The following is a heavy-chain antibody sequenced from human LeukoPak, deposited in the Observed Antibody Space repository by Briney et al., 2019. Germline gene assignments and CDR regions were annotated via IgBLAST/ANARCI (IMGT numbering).Heavy chain of an antibody. D-gene: IGHD3-3*01. CDR2: TYYRSKWYN. V-gene: IGHV6-1*01. CDR1: GDSVSSNSAA. Sequence: SQTLSLTCAISGDSVSSNSAAWNWIRQSPSRGLEWLGRTYYRSKWYNDYAVSVKSRITINPDTSKNQFSLQLNSVTPEDTAVYYCARGSGDTIFGVVIVSWFDPWGQGTLVTVSS. CDR3: ARGSGDTIFGVVIVSWFDP. J-gene: IGHJ5*02.